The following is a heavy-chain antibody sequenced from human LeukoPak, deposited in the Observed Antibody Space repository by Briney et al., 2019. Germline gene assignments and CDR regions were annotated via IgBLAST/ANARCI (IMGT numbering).Heavy chain of an antibody. CDR1: GGSISSYY. CDR3: ARDGSSGLRTFEI. D-gene: IGHD3-22*01. CDR2: IYYSGST. V-gene: IGHV4-59*01. Sequence: TETLSLTCTVSGGSISSYYWSWIRQPPGKGLEWIGYIYYSGSTNYNPSLKSRVTISVDTSKNQFSLKLSSVTAADTAVYYCARDGSSGLRTFEIWGQGTMVTVSS. J-gene: IGHJ3*02.